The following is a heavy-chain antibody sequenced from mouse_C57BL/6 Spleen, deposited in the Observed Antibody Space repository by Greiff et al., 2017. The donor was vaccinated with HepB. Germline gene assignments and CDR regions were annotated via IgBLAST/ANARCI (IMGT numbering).Heavy chain of an antibody. CDR2: IRLKSDNYAT. CDR1: GFTFSNYW. CDR3: TVDYDGDYYAMDY. D-gene: IGHD2-4*01. J-gene: IGHJ4*01. V-gene: IGHV6-3*01. Sequence: EVQLVESGGGLVQPGGSMKLSCVASGFTFSNYWMNWVRQSPEKGLEWVAQIRLKSDNYATHYAESVKGRFTISRDDSKSSVYLQMNNLRAEDTGIYYCTVDYDGDYYAMDYWGQGTSVTVSS.